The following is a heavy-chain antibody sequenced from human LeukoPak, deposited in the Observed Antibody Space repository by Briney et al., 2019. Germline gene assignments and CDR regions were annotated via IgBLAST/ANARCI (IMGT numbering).Heavy chain of an antibody. CDR1: GGSISSYY. D-gene: IGHD4-17*01. CDR2: IYYSGST. CDR3: ARSSTVTIDY. Sequence: KPSETLSLTCTVSGGSISSYYWSWIRQPPGKGLEWIGYIYYSGSTNYNPSLKSRVTISVDTSKNQFSLKLSSVTAADTAVYYCARSSTVTIDYWGQGTLVTVSS. V-gene: IGHV4-59*08. J-gene: IGHJ4*02.